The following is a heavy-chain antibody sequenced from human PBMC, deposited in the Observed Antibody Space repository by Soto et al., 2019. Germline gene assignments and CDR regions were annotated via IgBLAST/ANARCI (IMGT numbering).Heavy chain of an antibody. CDR2: IFYSGHT. CDR1: GGSISSSDYY. CDR3: AGNGGISAAGTQGWFDP. V-gene: IGHV4-39*01. Sequence: PSETLSLTCTLSGGSISSSDYYWGWIRQPPGKGLEWIGSIFYSGHTYFNMSLESRVSMSIDTSKHQFSLTLSSMTAADTAIYYCAGNGGISAAGTQGWFDPWGQGTLVTVSS. J-gene: IGHJ5*02. D-gene: IGHD6-13*01.